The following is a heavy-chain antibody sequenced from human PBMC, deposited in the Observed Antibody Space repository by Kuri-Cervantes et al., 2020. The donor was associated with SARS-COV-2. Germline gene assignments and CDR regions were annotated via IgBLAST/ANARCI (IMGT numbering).Heavy chain of an antibody. CDR3: ARRGSATTFLDY. CDR2: IYPSDSDT. J-gene: IGHJ4*02. Sequence: GGSLRLSCKVSGYTFTTHWIGWLRQTPGKGLEWMGIIYPSDSDTRYSPSFQGQVIISVDRSINTAYLQWSSLKPSDTAIYYCARRGSATTFLDYWGQGTQVTVSS. D-gene: IGHD2-15*01. CDR1: GYTFTTHW. V-gene: IGHV5-51*01.